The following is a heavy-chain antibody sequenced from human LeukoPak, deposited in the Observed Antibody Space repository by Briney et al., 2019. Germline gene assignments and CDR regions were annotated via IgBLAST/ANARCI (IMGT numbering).Heavy chain of an antibody. D-gene: IGHD3-10*01. J-gene: IGHJ3*02. V-gene: IGHV4-59*08. CDR2: IYYSGST. CDR1: AGSISSYY. Sequence: SETLTLTCTVSAGSISSYYWSWIRQPPGKGLEWIGYIYYSGSTNYNPSLKSRVTISVDTSKNQFSLKLSSVTAADTAVYYCASFLTMVRGVTYDAFDIWGQGTMVTVSS. CDR3: ASFLTMVRGVTYDAFDI.